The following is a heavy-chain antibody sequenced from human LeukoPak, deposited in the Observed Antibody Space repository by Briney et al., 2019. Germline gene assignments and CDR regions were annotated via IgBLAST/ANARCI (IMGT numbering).Heavy chain of an antibody. Sequence: SETLSLTCTVSGGSISSGSYYWSWIRQPAGKGLEWIGRIYTSGSTNYNPSLKSRVTISVDTSKNQFSLKLSSVTAADTAVYYCARDTYSSSLRYNWYFDLWGRGTLVTVSS. D-gene: IGHD6-13*01. CDR1: GGSISSGSYY. J-gene: IGHJ2*01. V-gene: IGHV4-61*02. CDR3: ARDTYSSSLRYNWYFDL. CDR2: IYTSGST.